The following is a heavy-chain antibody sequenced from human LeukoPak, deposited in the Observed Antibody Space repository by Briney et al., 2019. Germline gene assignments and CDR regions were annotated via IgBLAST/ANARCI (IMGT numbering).Heavy chain of an antibody. Sequence: GGSLRLSRAASGFTFDDYAMHWVRQAPGKGLEWVSGISWNSGSIGYADSVKGRFTISRDNAKNSLYLQMNSLRAEDTALYYCAKDSEIAAAGVNLDYWGQGTLVTVSS. V-gene: IGHV3-9*01. CDR3: AKDSEIAAAGVNLDY. J-gene: IGHJ4*02. CDR1: GFTFDDYA. D-gene: IGHD6-13*01. CDR2: ISWNSGSI.